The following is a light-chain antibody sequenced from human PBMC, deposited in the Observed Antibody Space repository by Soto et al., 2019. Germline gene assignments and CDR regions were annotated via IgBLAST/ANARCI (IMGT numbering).Light chain of an antibody. V-gene: IGLV1-36*01. Sequence: QSVLTQPPSVSEAPRQRVTISCSGSSSNIGNNGVNWYQQLPGKAPKLLIYYDDLLPSGVSDRFSGSKSGTSASLAISGLQSEDEADYYCAAWDDSLSGPVFGGGTKLTVL. CDR2: YDD. J-gene: IGLJ2*01. CDR3: AAWDDSLSGPV. CDR1: SSNIGNNG.